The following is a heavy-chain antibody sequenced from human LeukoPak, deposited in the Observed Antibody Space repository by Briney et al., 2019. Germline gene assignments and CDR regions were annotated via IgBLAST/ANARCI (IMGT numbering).Heavy chain of an antibody. CDR1: GFTFSDCW. Sequence: GGSLRLSCAASGFTFSDCWMSWVRQAPGKGLEWGATTKQDASEKYYVDSVKGRFTISRDNVKNSLFFQMNSLRAEDTAVYYCACSGRGPLDAWGQGTMVTVSS. V-gene: IGHV3-7*01. J-gene: IGHJ3*01. CDR2: TKQDASEK. D-gene: IGHD6-19*01. CDR3: ACSGRGPLDA.